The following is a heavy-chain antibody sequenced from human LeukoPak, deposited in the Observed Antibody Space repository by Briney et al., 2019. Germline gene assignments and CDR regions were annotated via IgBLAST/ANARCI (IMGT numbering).Heavy chain of an antibody. J-gene: IGHJ4*02. Sequence: GESLKISCKGSGYSFTSYWIGWVRQMPGKGLEWMGIIYPGDSDTRYSPSFQGQVTISADKSISTAYLQWSSLKASDTAMYYCARTLVGSYGSGTFLGVEFVYWGQGTLVTVSS. D-gene: IGHD3-10*01. CDR2: IYPGDSDT. V-gene: IGHV5-51*01. CDR1: GYSFTSYW. CDR3: ARTLVGSYGSGTFLGVEFVY.